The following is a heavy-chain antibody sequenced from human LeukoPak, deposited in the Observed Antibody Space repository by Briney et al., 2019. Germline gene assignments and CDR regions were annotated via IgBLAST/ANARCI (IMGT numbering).Heavy chain of an antibody. Sequence: GGSLRLSCAASGVNFSDYYMTWIRHAPGEGLEWLSYISSTTGRIIYYADSVKGRFTISRDNTKDSLFLQMVSLRVEDTAVYYCARYYSDGFDVWGQGTVVTVSS. V-gene: IGHV3-11*04. CDR2: ISSTTGRII. CDR3: ARYYSDGFDV. CDR1: GVNFSDYY. J-gene: IGHJ3*01. D-gene: IGHD3-10*01.